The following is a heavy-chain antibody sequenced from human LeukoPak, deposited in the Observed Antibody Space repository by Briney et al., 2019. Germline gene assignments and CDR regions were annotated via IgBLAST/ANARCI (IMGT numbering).Heavy chain of an antibody. CDR1: GGSFSGYY. J-gene: IGHJ4*02. Sequence: SETLSLTCAVYGGSFSGYYWSWIRQPPGKGLEWIGEINHSGSTNYNPSLKSRVTISVDTSKNQFSLKLSSVTAADTAVYYCARGLIKGIAVAGTGWGQGTLVTASS. V-gene: IGHV4-34*01. CDR2: INHSGST. CDR3: ARGLIKGIAVAGTG. D-gene: IGHD6-19*01.